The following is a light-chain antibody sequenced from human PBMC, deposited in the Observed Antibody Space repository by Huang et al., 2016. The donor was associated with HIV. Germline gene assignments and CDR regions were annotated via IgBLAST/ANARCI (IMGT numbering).Light chain of an antibody. J-gene: IGKJ5*01. CDR2: EIS. CDR1: QSLLYSDGKTY. V-gene: IGKV2-29*02. CDR3: MQGIHLPIT. Sequence: DIVMTQTPLSLSVTPGQPASISCKSGQSLLYSDGKTYLYWYLQKPGQSPQLLIYEISSLFYGVPDRFSGSGSGTDFTLKISRVEAEDVGVYFCMQGIHLPITFGQGTRLEIK.